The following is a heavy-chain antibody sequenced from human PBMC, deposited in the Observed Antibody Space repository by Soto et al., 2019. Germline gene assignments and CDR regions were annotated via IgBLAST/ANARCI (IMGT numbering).Heavy chain of an antibody. D-gene: IGHD3-9*01. Sequence: AGSLRLSCAASGFTFSSYAMHWVRQAPGKGLEWVAVISYDGSNKYYADSVKGRFTISRDNSKNTLYLQMNSLRAEDTAVYYCARDMVDPEIYYDILTGSLAYWGQGTLVTVSS. CDR1: GFTFSSYA. CDR2: ISYDGSNK. J-gene: IGHJ4*02. CDR3: ARDMVDPEIYYDILTGSLAY. V-gene: IGHV3-30-3*01.